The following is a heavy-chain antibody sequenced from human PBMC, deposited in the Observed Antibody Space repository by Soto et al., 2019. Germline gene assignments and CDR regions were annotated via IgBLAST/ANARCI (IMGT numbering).Heavy chain of an antibody. Sequence: QVQLVQSGAEVKKPGSSVKVSCKASGGTFSSYTISWVRQAPGQGLEWMGRIIPILGIANYAQKFQGRVAITADKSTSTAYMELSSLRSEDTAVYYCARGWYSSSWYSVDYWGQGTLVTVSS. D-gene: IGHD6-13*01. J-gene: IGHJ4*02. CDR2: IIPILGIA. CDR1: GGTFSSYT. CDR3: ARGWYSSSWYSVDY. V-gene: IGHV1-69*02.